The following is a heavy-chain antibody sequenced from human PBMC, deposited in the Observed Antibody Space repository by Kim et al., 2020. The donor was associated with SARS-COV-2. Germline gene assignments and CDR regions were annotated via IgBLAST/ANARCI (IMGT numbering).Heavy chain of an antibody. CDR1: GGSISSGSYY. J-gene: IGHJ3*02. D-gene: IGHD3-22*01. V-gene: IGHV4-61*02. CDR3: AKSVGYYYDSSGYYLAFDI. CDR2: IYTSGST. Sequence: SETLSLTCTVSGGSISSGSYYWSWIRQPAGKGLEWIGRIYTSGSTNYNPSLKSRVTISVDTSKNQFSLKLSSVTAADMAVYYCAKSVGYYYDSSGYYLAFDIWGQGTMVTVSS.